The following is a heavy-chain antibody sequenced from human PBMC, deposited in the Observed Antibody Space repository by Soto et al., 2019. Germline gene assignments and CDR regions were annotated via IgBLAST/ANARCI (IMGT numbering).Heavy chain of an antibody. J-gene: IGHJ3*02. CDR2: IYPGDSDT. CDR1: GYKVSTWHNFTSYW. V-gene: IGHV5-51*01. Sequence: GESLKISCMGSGYKVSTWHNFTSYWIAWVRQMPGEGLEWMGIIYPGDSDTRYSPSFQGQVTISADKSISTAYLQWSSLKASDTAMYYCARPHFPAAAGTGGAFDIWGQGTMVTVSS. CDR3: ARPHFPAAAGTGGAFDI. D-gene: IGHD6-13*01.